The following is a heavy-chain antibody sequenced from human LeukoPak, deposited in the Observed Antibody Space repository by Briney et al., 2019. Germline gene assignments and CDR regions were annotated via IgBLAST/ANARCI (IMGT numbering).Heavy chain of an antibody. CDR3: VTGDDSSGYRFEH. CDR1: GFTFSSYA. Sequence: GGSLRLSCLASGFTFSSYAMHWVRQAPGKGREYVSAISSNGGSTYYADSVKGRFTISRDNSKNTLYLQMSSLRAEDTAVYYCVTGDDSSGYRFEHWGQGTLVTVSS. D-gene: IGHD3-22*01. CDR2: ISSNGGST. J-gene: IGHJ1*01. V-gene: IGHV3-64D*06.